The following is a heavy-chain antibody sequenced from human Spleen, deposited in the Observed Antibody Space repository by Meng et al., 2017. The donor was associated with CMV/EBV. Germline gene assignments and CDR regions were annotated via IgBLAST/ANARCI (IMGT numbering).Heavy chain of an antibody. V-gene: IGHV3-30*04. CDR2: ISYDGSNK. Sequence: GGSLRLSCAVSGFTFNTFSVNWVRQAPGKGLEWVAVISYDGSNKYYADSVKGRFTISRDNSKNTLYLQMNSLRPEDTAVYYCARDRGGYENDFDYWGQGTLVTVSS. J-gene: IGHJ4*02. CDR3: ARDRGGYENDFDY. CDR1: GFTFNTFS. D-gene: IGHD5-12*01.